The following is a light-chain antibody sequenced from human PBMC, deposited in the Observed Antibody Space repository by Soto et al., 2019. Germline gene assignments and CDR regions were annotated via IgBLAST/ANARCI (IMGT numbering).Light chain of an antibody. J-gene: IGLJ1*01. V-gene: IGLV2-23*02. CDR2: EVN. Sequence: QSALTQPASVSGSPGQSITISCTGTSSNVGSYKLVSWYQQHPGKAPKLMIFEVNKRPSGVSNRFSGSKSGNTASLTISGLKVEDEADYYCCSSGGSTTYVFGTGTKLTVL. CDR3: CSSGGSTTYV. CDR1: SSNVGSYKL.